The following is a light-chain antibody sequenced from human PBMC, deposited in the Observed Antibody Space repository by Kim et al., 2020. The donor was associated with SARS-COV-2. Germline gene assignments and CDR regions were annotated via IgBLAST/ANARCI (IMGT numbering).Light chain of an antibody. CDR2: LGS. CDR1: QSLRHRNGQNY. V-gene: IGKV2-28*01. Sequence: DIVMTQSPLSLPVTXGEPASISCRSSQSLRHRNGQNYLDWYLQKPGQSPQLLIYLGSNRASGVPDRFSGSGSGTDFTLKITRVEAEDVGVYYCMQALQTPWTFGQGTKVDIK. CDR3: MQALQTPWT. J-gene: IGKJ1*01.